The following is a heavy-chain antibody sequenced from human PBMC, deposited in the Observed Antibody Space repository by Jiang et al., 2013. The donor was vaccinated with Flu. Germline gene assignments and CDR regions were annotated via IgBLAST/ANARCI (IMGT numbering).Heavy chain of an antibody. V-gene: IGHV4-34*01. CDR1: GGSFSGYY. CDR3: ARGGAPIAVAGIQNWFDP. D-gene: IGHD6-19*01. CDR2: INHSGST. J-gene: IGHJ5*02. Sequence: LLKPSETLSLTCAVYGGSFSGYYWSWIRQPPGKGLEWIGEINHSGSTNYNPSLKSRVTISVDTSKNQFSLKLSSVTAADTAVYYCARGGAPIAVAGIQNWFDPWGQGTLVTVSS.